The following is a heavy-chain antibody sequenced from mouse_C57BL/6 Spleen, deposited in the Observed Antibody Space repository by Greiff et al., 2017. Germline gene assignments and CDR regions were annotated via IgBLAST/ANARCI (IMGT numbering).Heavy chain of an antibody. J-gene: IGHJ4*01. CDR3: AAQASLYYYAMDY. Sequence: QVQLKQPGAELVKPGASVKLSCKASGYTFTSYWMHWVKQRPGRGLEWIGRIDPNSGGTKYNEKFKSKATLTVDKPSSTAYMQLSSLTSEDSAVYYCAAQASLYYYAMDYWGQGTSVTVSS. CDR2: IDPNSGGT. V-gene: IGHV1-72*01. CDR1: GYTFTSYW. D-gene: IGHD3-2*02.